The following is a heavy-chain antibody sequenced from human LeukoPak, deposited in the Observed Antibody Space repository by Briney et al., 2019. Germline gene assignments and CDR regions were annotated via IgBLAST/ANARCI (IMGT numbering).Heavy chain of an antibody. D-gene: IGHD3-16*01. Sequence: PGGSLRLSCAASGFTFSSYGMHWVRQAPGKGLEWVAVISYDGSNKYYADSVKGRFTISRDNSKNTLYLQMNSLRAEDTAVYYCAKSRARGDPSSVFDYWGQGTLVTVSS. V-gene: IGHV3-30*18. J-gene: IGHJ4*02. CDR3: AKSRARGDPSSVFDY. CDR2: ISYDGSNK. CDR1: GFTFSSYG.